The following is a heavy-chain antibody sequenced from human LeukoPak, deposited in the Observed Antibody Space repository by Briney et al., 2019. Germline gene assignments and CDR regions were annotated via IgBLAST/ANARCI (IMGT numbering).Heavy chain of an antibody. V-gene: IGHV3-66*01. J-gene: IGHJ6*02. Sequence: GGSLRLSCAASGFTVINNYMNWDRQAPGKGLEWVASLYIGGSTYYTDSVKDRFTISRDNAKNTLYLQMNSLRAEDTAVYYCARDTCTTGDYGLDVWGQRTTVTVSS. CDR3: ARDTCTTGDYGLDV. D-gene: IGHD4-17*01. CDR2: LYIGGST. CDR1: GFTVINNY.